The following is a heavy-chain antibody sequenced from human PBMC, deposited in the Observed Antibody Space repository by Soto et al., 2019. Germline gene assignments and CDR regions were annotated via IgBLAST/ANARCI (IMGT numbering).Heavy chain of an antibody. CDR1: GYSFAGYW. D-gene: IGHD2-15*01. CDR3: ARDNSQNYGTPAASSWFHP. V-gene: IGHV5-10-1*01. Sequence: PGESLKISCKGSGYSFAGYWITWVRQMPGKGLEWMGRIDPSDSQTYYSPSFRGHVTISAAKSITTVFLQWSSLRASDTAMYYCARDNSQNYGTPAASSWFHPWGQGTPVTVSS. CDR2: IDPSDSQT. J-gene: IGHJ5*02.